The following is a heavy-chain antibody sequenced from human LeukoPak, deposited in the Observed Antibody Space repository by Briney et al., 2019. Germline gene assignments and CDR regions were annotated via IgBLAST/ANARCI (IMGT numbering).Heavy chain of an antibody. CDR3: ARVLHKRNYDSTTYYGY. CDR2: VSASGGST. Sequence: GGSLRLSCAASGFTFNRYGMSWVRQTPGKGLEWVSAVSASGGSTYYADSVKGRFTISRDNSKNTLYLQMNSLRAEDTAVYYCARVLHKRNYDSTTYYGYWGQGTLVTVSS. J-gene: IGHJ4*02. D-gene: IGHD3-22*01. CDR1: GFTFNRYG. V-gene: IGHV3-23*01.